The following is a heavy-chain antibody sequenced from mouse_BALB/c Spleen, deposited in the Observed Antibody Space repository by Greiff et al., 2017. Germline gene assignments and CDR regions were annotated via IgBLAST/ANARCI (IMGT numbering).Heavy chain of an antibody. J-gene: IGHJ3*01. V-gene: IGHV3-2*02. CDR2: ISYSGST. CDR1: GYSITSDYA. CDR3: ARTAY. Sequence: EVKLQESGPGLVKPSQSLSLTCTVTGYSITSDYAWNWIRQFPGNKLEWMGYISYSGSTSYNPSLKSRISITRDTSKNQFFLQLNSVTTEDTATYYCARTAYWGQGTLVTVSA.